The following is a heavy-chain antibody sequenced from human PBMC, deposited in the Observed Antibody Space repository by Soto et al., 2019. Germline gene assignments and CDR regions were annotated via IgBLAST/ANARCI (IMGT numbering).Heavy chain of an antibody. V-gene: IGHV4-39*07. CDR3: ARGSLHSSSWSGYYYYGMDV. J-gene: IGHJ6*02. Sequence: SETLSLTCSVSGGSISSGDYYWHWIRQPPGKGLEWIGEINHSGSTNYNPSLKSRVTISVDTSKNQFSLKLSSVTAADTAVYYCARGSLHSSSWSGYYYYGMDVCGQGTTVT. CDR2: INHSGST. CDR1: GGSISSGDYY. D-gene: IGHD6-13*01.